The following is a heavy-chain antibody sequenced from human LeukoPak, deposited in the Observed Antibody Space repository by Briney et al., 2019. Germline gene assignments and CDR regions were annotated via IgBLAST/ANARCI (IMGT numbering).Heavy chain of an antibody. CDR3: AKDQRAAAGHFDY. Sequence: PGGSRSLSCAASGFPFSAYAMHWVRQAPGKGREWVAVISYDGSNKYYADSVKGRFTISRDNSKNTLYLQMNSLRAEDTAVYYCAKDQRAAAGHFDYWGQGTLVTVSS. CDR1: GFPFSAYA. CDR2: ISYDGSNK. J-gene: IGHJ4*02. V-gene: IGHV3-30*18. D-gene: IGHD6-13*01.